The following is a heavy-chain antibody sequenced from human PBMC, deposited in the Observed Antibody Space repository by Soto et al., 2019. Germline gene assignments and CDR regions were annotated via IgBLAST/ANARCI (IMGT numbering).Heavy chain of an antibody. Sequence: ASVKVSCKASGYTFTSYYMHWVRQAPGQGLEWMGIINPSGGSTSYAQKFQGRVTMTRDTSTSTVYMELSSLRSEDTAVYYCARDRVGWFGELLFDYWGQGTLVTVSS. D-gene: IGHD3-10*01. CDR1: GYTFTSYY. CDR2: INPSGGST. CDR3: ARDRVGWFGELLFDY. V-gene: IGHV1-46*03. J-gene: IGHJ4*02.